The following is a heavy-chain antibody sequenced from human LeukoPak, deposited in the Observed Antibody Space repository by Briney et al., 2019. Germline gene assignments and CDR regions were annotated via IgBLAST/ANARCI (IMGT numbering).Heavy chain of an antibody. CDR3: ARDSGSSGFHPFDY. V-gene: IGHV3-21*01. J-gene: IGHJ4*02. CDR1: GFTFSSYS. D-gene: IGHD3-22*01. CDR2: ISSSSSYI. Sequence: GGSLRLSCAASGFTFSSYSMNWVRQAPGKGLECVSYISSSSSYIYYADSVKGRFTISRDNAKNSLFLQMNSLRDEDTAVYYCARDSGSSGFHPFDYWGQGTLVTVSS.